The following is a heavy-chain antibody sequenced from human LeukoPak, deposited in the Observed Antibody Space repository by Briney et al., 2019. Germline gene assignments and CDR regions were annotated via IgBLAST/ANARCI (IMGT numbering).Heavy chain of an antibody. CDR1: GFTFSSYA. Sequence: GGSLRLSCAASGFTFSSYAMSWVRQAPGKGLEWGSAISGSGGSTYYADSVKGRFTISRDNSKNTLYLQMNSLRAEDTAVYYCTKIAAGVEIFGDMDYWGQGTLVTVSS. D-gene: IGHD6-13*01. CDR2: ISGSGGST. J-gene: IGHJ4*02. CDR3: TKIAAGVEIFGDMDY. V-gene: IGHV3-23*01.